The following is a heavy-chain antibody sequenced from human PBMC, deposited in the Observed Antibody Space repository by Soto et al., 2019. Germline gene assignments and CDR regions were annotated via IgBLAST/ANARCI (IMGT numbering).Heavy chain of an antibody. V-gene: IGHV3-74*01. Sequence: EVQLVESGGGLVRPGGTLRLSCAASGCTFSYYWMHWVHQAQGKGLVWVSRIHSDGSSTTYADFVKGRFIISRDNARNTVDLQMNSVRVEDTAVYYCARGDRGAFDLWGQGTVVTVSS. CDR3: ARGDRGAFDL. D-gene: IGHD1-26*01. J-gene: IGHJ3*01. CDR2: IHSDGSST. CDR1: GCTFSYYW.